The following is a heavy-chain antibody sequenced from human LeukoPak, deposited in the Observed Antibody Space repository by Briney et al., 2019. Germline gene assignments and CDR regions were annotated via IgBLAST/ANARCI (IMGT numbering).Heavy chain of an antibody. Sequence: AGSLRLSCEASGFTFSDYYMSWIRQGPGKGLEWVSYISSSSSYTNYADSVKGRFTISRDNAKNSLYLQMNSLRAEDTAVYYCARVPRVGDYVDYWGQGTLVTVSS. J-gene: IGHJ4*02. V-gene: IGHV3-11*05. CDR1: GFTFSDYY. D-gene: IGHD2-15*01. CDR2: ISSSSSYT. CDR3: ARVPRVGDYVDY.